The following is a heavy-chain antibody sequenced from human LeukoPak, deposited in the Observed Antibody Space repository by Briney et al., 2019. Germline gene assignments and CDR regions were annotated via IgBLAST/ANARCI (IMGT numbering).Heavy chain of an antibody. CDR1: GFTFSSYA. CDR2: ISGSGGST. CDR3: AKDIVVVPAARAFDAFDI. V-gene: IGHV3-23*01. J-gene: IGHJ3*02. Sequence: GSLRLSCAASGFTFSSYAMSWVRQAPGKGLEWVSAISGSGGSTYYADSVKGRFTISRDNSKNTLYLQMNSLRAEDTAVYYCAKDIVVVPAARAFDAFDIWGQGTMVTVSS. D-gene: IGHD2-2*01.